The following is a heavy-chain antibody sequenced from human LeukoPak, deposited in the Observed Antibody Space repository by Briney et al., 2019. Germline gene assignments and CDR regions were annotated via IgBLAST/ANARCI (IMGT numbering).Heavy chain of an antibody. CDR2: ISSSGNII. D-gene: IGHD6-19*01. Sequence: GGSLRLSCAASGFSFTDHFMDWVRQAPGKGLEWVSYISSSGNIIYYADSVKGRFTISRDNAKNSLYLQMNSLRAEDTAVYYCATWGTGWYKYYFDFWGQGTLVTVSS. J-gene: IGHJ4*02. CDR1: GFSFTDHF. CDR3: ATWGTGWYKYYFDF. V-gene: IGHV3-11*04.